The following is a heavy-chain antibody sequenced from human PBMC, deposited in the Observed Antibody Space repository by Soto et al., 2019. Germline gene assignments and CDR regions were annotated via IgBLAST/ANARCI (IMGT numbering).Heavy chain of an antibody. CDR3: ARSYCSGGSCYPTGWFAP. CDR2: INPNSGGT. J-gene: IGHJ5*02. Sequence: ASVKVSCKASGYTFTGYYMHWVRQAPGQGLEWMGWINPNSGGTNYAQKFQGWVTMTRDTSISTAYMELSRLRSDDTAVYYCARSYCSGGSCYPTGWFAPWGQGTLVPVSS. V-gene: IGHV1-2*04. D-gene: IGHD2-15*01. CDR1: GYTFTGYY.